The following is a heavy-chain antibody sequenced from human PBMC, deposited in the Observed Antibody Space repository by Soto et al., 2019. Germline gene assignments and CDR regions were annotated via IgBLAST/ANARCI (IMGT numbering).Heavy chain of an antibody. Sequence: ASLNVSCKSSGYPFSAYYIHWLRQGPGRGLEWMGWLNPDTGYADYAQKYQGWVTLTRDTSSSTAYMELNSLKSDDTATYYCARAVGRDRSSWYRGSYDHWGQ. J-gene: IGHJ3*01. D-gene: IGHD6-13*01. CDR2: LNPDTGYA. V-gene: IGHV1-2*04. CDR1: GYPFSAYY. CDR3: ARAVGRDRSSWYRGSYDH.